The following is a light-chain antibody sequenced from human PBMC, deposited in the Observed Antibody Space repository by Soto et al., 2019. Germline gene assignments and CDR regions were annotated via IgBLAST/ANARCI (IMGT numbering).Light chain of an antibody. Sequence: QSVLTQPPSVSGAPGQRVTISCTESSSDIGAGYDVHWYQQLPETAPKLLIYGNNNRPSGVPDRFSGSKSGTSASLAITGLQAEDEADDYCQSYDDSLSGSVIFGGGTKLTVL. CDR3: QSYDDSLSGSVI. J-gene: IGLJ2*01. V-gene: IGLV1-40*01. CDR1: SSDIGAGYD. CDR2: GNN.